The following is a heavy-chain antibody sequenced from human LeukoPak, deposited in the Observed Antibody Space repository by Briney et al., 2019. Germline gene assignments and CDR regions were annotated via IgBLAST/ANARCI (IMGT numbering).Heavy chain of an antibody. Sequence: GRSLRLSCAASGFTFSSYGMHWVRQAPGKGLEWVAVIWYDGSNKYYADSVKGRFTISRDNSKNTLYLQMNSLRAEDTVVYYCARGPKMATITGGYFDYWGQGTLVTVSS. D-gene: IGHD5-24*01. V-gene: IGHV3-33*01. CDR2: IWYDGSNK. CDR1: GFTFSSYG. J-gene: IGHJ4*02. CDR3: ARGPKMATITGGYFDY.